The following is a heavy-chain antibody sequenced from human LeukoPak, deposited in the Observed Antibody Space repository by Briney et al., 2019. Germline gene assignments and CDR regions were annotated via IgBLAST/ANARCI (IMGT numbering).Heavy chain of an antibody. CDR1: GFTFSNAW. V-gene: IGHV3-15*07. J-gene: IGHJ4*02. CDR2: IKSKTDGGIT. CDR3: ITRYSGSYYLYFDY. Sequence: GGSLRLSCAASGFTFSNAWMNWVRQAPGKGLEWVGRIKSKTDGGITDYAAPVKGRFTISRDDSKNTLYLQMNSLKTEDTAVYYCITRYSGSYYLYFDYWGQGTLVTVSS. D-gene: IGHD1-26*01.